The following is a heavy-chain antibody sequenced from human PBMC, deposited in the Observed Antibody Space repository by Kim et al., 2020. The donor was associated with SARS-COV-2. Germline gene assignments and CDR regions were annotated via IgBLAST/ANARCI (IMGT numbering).Heavy chain of an antibody. CDR2: ISSSSRTL. D-gene: IGHD3-10*01. Sequence: GGSLRRSCKASGFSFTDYDLAWIRQTPEKGLEWISYISSSSRTLYYAESVRGRFTVSRDNAKNSVYLQMNSLQVEDTALYYCARPSWFEISFDMWGQGRMGSVPS. CDR3: ARPSWFEISFDM. J-gene: IGHJ3*02. V-gene: IGHV3-11*04. CDR1: GFSFTDYD.